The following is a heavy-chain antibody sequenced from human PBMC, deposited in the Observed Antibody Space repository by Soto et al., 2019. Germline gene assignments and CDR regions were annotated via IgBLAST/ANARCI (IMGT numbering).Heavy chain of an antibody. Sequence: GGSLRLSCAASGFTFSSYAMHWVRQAPGKGLEWVAVISYDGSNKYYADSVKGRFTISRDNSKNTLYLQMNSLRAEDTAVYYCARDLVPAAFYYYYYGMDVWGQGTTVTVSS. D-gene: IGHD2-2*01. CDR1: GFTFSSYA. CDR3: ARDLVPAAFYYYYYGMDV. J-gene: IGHJ6*02. CDR2: ISYDGSNK. V-gene: IGHV3-30-3*01.